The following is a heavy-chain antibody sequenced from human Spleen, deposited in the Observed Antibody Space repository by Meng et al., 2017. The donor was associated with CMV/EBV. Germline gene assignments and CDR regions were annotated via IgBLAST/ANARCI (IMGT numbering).Heavy chain of an antibody. D-gene: IGHD3-3*01. V-gene: IGHV3-66*02. J-gene: IGHJ3*02. CDR2: IYTGGNT. CDR3: ARVGVDFWSGHSPYDI. CDR1: GFTVTNNY. Sequence: GESLKISCAASGFTVTNNYMSWVRQAPGKGLEWVSVIYTGGNTYYADSVKGRFTFSRDNSKNKLYLQMNSLRAEDTALYYCARVGVDFWSGHSPYDIWGQGTVVTVSS.